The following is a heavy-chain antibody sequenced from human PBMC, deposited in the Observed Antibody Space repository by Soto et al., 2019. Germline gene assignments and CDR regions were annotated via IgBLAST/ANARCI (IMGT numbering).Heavy chain of an antibody. J-gene: IGHJ4*02. CDR3: ARQIGYVYNALGY. Sequence: SETLSLTCAVSGGSITTHYWTWIRQPPGKGLEWIGYMYDSGSTNYSPSLKSRVTISIDTSKNQMSLNLRSVTGADTAVYYCARQIGYVYNALGYWGQGVLVTVS. V-gene: IGHV4-59*08. CDR1: GGSITTHY. CDR2: MYDSGST. D-gene: IGHD2-2*03.